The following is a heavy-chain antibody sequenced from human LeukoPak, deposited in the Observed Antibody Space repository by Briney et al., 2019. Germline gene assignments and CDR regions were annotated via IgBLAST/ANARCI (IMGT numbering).Heavy chain of an antibody. CDR3: AGERNGYNPD. Sequence: PSETLSHTCTVSGGSISSSSYYWGWIRQPPGKGLEWIGSIYYSGSTYYNPSLKSRVTISVDTSKNQFSLKVSSVNAADTAVYYCAGERNGYNPDWGQGTLVTVSS. J-gene: IGHJ4*02. CDR1: GGSISSSSYY. CDR2: IYYSGST. D-gene: IGHD5-24*01. V-gene: IGHV4-39*07.